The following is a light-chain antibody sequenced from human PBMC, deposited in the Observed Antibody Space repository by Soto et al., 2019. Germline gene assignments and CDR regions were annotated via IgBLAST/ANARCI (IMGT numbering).Light chain of an antibody. Sequence: QSALTQPASVSGSPGQSITISCTGTSSDVGSYNLVSWYQQHPGKAPKLMIYDGSTRPSGVSNRLSGSKSGNTASLTISGLQAEDEADYYCCSYAGSSTFVFGGGTKVTVL. CDR1: SSDVGSYNL. CDR2: DGS. J-gene: IGLJ2*01. V-gene: IGLV2-23*03. CDR3: CSYAGSSTFV.